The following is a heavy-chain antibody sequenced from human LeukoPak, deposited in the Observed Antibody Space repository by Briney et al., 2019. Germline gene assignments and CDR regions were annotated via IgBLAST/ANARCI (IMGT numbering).Heavy chain of an antibody. CDR3: ARDMGDYYGSGSYLWSFDY. V-gene: IGHV1-2*04. D-gene: IGHD3-10*01. J-gene: IGHJ4*02. Sequence: ASVKVSCKASGYTFTSYGISWVRQAPGQGLEWMGWINPNSGDTNYAQKFQGWVTLTRDTSFSTAYMELSRLRSDDTAVYYCARDMGDYYGSGSYLWSFDYWGQGTLVTVSS. CDR2: INPNSGDT. CDR1: GYTFTSYG.